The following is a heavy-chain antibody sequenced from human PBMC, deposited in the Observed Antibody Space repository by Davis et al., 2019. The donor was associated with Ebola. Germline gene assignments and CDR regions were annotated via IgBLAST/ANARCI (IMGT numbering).Heavy chain of an antibody. CDR2: ISSSSSYI. Sequence: ESLKISCAASGFTFSSYSMNWVRQAPGKGLEWVSSISSSSSYIYYADSVKGRFTISRDNAKNSLYLQMNSLRAEDTAVYYCARDGIRIVVVINAFDIWGQGTMVTVSS. J-gene: IGHJ3*02. V-gene: IGHV3-21*01. CDR3: ARDGIRIVVVINAFDI. CDR1: GFTFSSYS. D-gene: IGHD3-22*01.